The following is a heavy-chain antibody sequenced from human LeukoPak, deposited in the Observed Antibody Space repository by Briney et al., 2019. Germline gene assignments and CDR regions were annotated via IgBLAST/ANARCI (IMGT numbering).Heavy chain of an antibody. Sequence: GGSLRLSCAASGFTFSSYEMNWVRQAPGKGLEWVSYISSSGSTIYYADSVKGRFTISRDNAKNSLYLQMNSLRAEDTAVYYCARVSRRIAAALFDYWGQGTLVTVSS. J-gene: IGHJ4*02. V-gene: IGHV3-48*03. CDR3: ARVSRRIAAALFDY. D-gene: IGHD6-13*01. CDR2: ISSSGSTI. CDR1: GFTFSSYE.